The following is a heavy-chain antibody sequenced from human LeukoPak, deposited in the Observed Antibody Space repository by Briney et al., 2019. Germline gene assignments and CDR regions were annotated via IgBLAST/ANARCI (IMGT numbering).Heavy chain of an antibody. J-gene: IGHJ5*02. CDR3: ARAPEGGWTYSWLDP. V-gene: IGHV3-21*01. D-gene: IGHD6-19*01. CDR1: GFTFSSYS. Sequence: PGGSLRLSCAASGFTFSSYSMNWVRQAPGKGLEWVSSISSSSSYIYYADSVKGRFTISRDNAKNSLYLQMNSLRAEDTAVYYCARAPEGGWTYSWLDPWGQGTLVTVSS. CDR2: ISSSSSYI.